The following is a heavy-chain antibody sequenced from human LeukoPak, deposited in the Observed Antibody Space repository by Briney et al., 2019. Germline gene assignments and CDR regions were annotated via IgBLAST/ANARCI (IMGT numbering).Heavy chain of an antibody. CDR3: AACGEGYYGMDV. Sequence: SETLSLTCTVSGGSISSSSYYWGWIRQPPGKGLEWIGSIYYSGSTYYNPSLKSRVTISVDTSKNQFSLKLSSVTAADTAVYYCAACGEGYYGMDVWGQGTTVTVSS. CDR1: GGSISSSSYY. CDR2: IYYSGST. V-gene: IGHV4-39*07. J-gene: IGHJ6*02. D-gene: IGHD3-10*01.